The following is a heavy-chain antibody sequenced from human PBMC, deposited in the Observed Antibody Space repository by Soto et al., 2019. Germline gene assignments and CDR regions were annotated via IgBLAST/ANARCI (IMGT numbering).Heavy chain of an antibody. Sequence: QVQLVESGGGVVQPGKSLRLSCSASGFSVSSYGVHWVRQAPGKGLEWVGVMWYDGRNIFYADSVKGRFTISRENSKTIVYFHMNNLRVEDTASYYCARDSGHVSTYVSDALDVWGQGTMVTVSS. CDR1: GFSVSSYG. J-gene: IGHJ3*01. D-gene: IGHD3-10*02. CDR2: MWYDGRNI. CDR3: ARDSGHVSTYVSDALDV. V-gene: IGHV3-33*01.